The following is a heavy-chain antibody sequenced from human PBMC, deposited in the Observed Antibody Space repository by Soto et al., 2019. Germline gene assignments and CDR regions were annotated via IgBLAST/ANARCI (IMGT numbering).Heavy chain of an antibody. J-gene: IGHJ5*02. CDR2: TYYRSKWYN. D-gene: IGHD2-2*01. CDR1: GDSVSSNSAA. V-gene: IGHV6-1*01. CDR3: ARDAERAYCSSTSCYNWFDP. Sequence: QVQLQQSGPGLVKPSQTLSLTCAISGDSVSSNSAAWNWIRQSPSRGLEWLGRTYYRSKWYNDYAVSVKSRITINPDTSKIQFSLQLNSVTPEDTAVYYCARDAERAYCSSTSCYNWFDPWGQGTLVTVSS.